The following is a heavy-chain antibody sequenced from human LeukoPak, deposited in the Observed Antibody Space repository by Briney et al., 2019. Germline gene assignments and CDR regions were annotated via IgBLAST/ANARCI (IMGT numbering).Heavy chain of an antibody. D-gene: IGHD1-14*01. V-gene: IGHV3-13*01. Sequence: GGSLRLSCEVSGFTFDNNDMHWVRHTTGKGLEWVSAIGSAGYTYYADSVRGRFTITRDNAKQSLYLQMNSLRVEDTAVYHCVRQPDSARYGFDYWGRGTQVTVSS. CDR3: VRQPDSARYGFDY. CDR1: GFTFDNND. J-gene: IGHJ4*02. CDR2: IGSAGYT.